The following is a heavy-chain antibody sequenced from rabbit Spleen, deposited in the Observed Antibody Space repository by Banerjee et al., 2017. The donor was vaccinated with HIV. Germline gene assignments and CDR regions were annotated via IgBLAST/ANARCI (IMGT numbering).Heavy chain of an antibody. CDR3: ARDLVGVIGWNFYL. CDR1: GFSFNSGYD. CDR2: INAATGKP. D-gene: IGHD1-1*01. Sequence: QSLEESGGALVKPGASLTLTCKASGFSFNSGYDMCWVRLAPGKGLEWIACINAATGKPVYATWAKGRFTISRTSSTTVTLRMTSLTAADRAAYFCARDLVGVIGWNFYLWGPGTLVTVS. J-gene: IGHJ4*01. V-gene: IGHV1S40*01.